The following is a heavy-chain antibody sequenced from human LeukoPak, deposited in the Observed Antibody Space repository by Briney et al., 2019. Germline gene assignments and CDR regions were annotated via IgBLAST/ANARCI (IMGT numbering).Heavy chain of an antibody. CDR1: GGSISSGDYY. Sequence: SQTLSLTCTVSGGSISSGDYYWRWLRQPPGTGLEWLGYIYYSGSTYYNPSLKSRITISVDTSKNQFSLKLSSVTAADTAVYYCARVSFDIVVVPADKVYDWFDLWGQGTLVTVSS. V-gene: IGHV4-30-4*08. CDR2: IYYSGST. D-gene: IGHD2-2*01. J-gene: IGHJ5*02. CDR3: ARVSFDIVVVPADKVYDWFDL.